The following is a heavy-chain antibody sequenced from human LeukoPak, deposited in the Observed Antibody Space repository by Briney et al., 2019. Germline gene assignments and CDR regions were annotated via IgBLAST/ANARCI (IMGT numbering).Heavy chain of an antibody. Sequence: ASVKVSCKASGYTFTSYAMHWVRQAPGQRLEWMGWINAGNGNTKYSQKFQGRVTITRDTSASTAYMELSSLRSEDTAVYYCARGFVRTFSSRLNYWFDPWGQGTLVTVSS. CDR2: INAGNGNT. J-gene: IGHJ5*02. CDR1: GYTFTSYA. V-gene: IGHV1-3*01. CDR3: ARGFVRTFSSRLNYWFDP. D-gene: IGHD6-13*01.